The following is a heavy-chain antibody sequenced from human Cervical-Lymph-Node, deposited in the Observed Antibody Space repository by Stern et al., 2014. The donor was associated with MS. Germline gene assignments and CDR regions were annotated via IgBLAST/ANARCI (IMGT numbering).Heavy chain of an antibody. CDR1: GYKFSIYW. V-gene: IGHV5-51*01. CDR3: ARQSTAWASDV. Sequence: EVQLVQSGAELIRPGESLKVSCKGSGYKFSIYWITWVRQMPGQGMAWMGINYPGYSETRCGPSCQGQVSMSADKSTSAAYLQWSSLNASDTAMYFCARQSTAWASDVWGQGTLVTVSS. J-gene: IGHJ4*02. CDR2: NYPGYSET. D-gene: IGHD2-21*02.